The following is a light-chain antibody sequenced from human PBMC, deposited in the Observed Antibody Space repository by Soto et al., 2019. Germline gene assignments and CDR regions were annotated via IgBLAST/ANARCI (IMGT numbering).Light chain of an antibody. CDR3: QQYNSYSGGT. J-gene: IGKJ1*01. CDR1: QSISSW. Sequence: DIEMTQSPSTLSASVGDRVIITCRASQSISSWLAWYQQKPGKAPKLRIYDASSLESGVPSRFSGSGSGTEFTLTISSLQPDDFATYYCQQYNSYSGGTFGQGTKVDNK. CDR2: DAS. V-gene: IGKV1-5*01.